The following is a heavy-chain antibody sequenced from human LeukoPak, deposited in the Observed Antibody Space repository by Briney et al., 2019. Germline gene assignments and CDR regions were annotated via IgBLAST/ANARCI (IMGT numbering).Heavy chain of an antibody. CDR1: GYTFTSYD. Sequence: ASVKVSCKASGYTFTSYDINWVRQAPGQGLEWMGIINPSGGSTSYAQKFQGRVTMTRDTSTSTVYMELSSLRSEDTAVYYCARESYAPVAATYWFDPWGQGTLVTVSS. D-gene: IGHD2-15*01. J-gene: IGHJ5*02. CDR3: ARESYAPVAATYWFDP. V-gene: IGHV1-46*01. CDR2: INPSGGST.